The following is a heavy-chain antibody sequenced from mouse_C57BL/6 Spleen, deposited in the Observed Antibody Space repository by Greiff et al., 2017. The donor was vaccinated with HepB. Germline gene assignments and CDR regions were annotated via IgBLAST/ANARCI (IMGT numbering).Heavy chain of an antibody. J-gene: IGHJ2*01. D-gene: IGHD2-1*01. CDR3: ARRNRYYFDY. CDR1: GYSITSGYD. CDR2: ISYSGST. Sequence: DVKLQESGPGMVKPSQSLSLTCTVTGYSITSGYDWHWIRHFPGNKLEWMGYISYSGSTNYNPSLKSRISITHDTSKNHFFLKLNSVTTEDTATYYCARRNRYYFDYWGQGTTLTVSS. V-gene: IGHV3-1*01.